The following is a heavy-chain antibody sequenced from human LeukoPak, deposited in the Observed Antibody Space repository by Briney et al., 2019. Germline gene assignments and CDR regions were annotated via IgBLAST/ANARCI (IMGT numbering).Heavy chain of an antibody. Sequence: SETLSLTCTVSGGSISSGGYYWSWIRQPPGKGLEWIGYIYHSGSTYYNPSLKSRVTISVDRSKNQFSLKLSSVTAADTAVYYCEICNWNYEVGYYFDYWGQGTVVTVSS. D-gene: IGHD1-7*01. CDR3: EICNWNYEVGYYFDY. J-gene: IGHJ4*02. V-gene: IGHV4-30-2*01. CDR1: GGSISSGGYY. CDR2: IYHSGST.